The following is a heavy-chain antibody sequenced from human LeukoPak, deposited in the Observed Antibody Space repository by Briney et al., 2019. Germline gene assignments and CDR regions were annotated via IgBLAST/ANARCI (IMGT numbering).Heavy chain of an antibody. CDR2: INHSGST. CDR3: ARGAVLDAFDI. Sequence: PSETLSLTCAVYGGSFSGYYWSWIRQPPGKGLEWIGEINHSGSTNYNPSLKGRVTISVDTSKNQFSLKLSSVTAADTAVYYCARGAVLDAFDIWGQGTMVTVSS. CDR1: GGSFSGYY. V-gene: IGHV4-34*01. J-gene: IGHJ3*02.